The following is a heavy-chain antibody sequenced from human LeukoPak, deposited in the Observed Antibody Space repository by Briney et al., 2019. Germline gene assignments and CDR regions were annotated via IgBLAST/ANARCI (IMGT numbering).Heavy chain of an antibody. CDR3: ARVYCSGGSCYFDY. Sequence: SETLSLTCTVSGGSISSYYWSWIRQPPGKGLEWIGYIYYSGSTNYNPSLKSRVTISVDTSKNQFSLKLSSVTAADTAVYYCARVYCSGGSCYFDYWGQGTLVTVSS. CDR1: GGSISSYY. J-gene: IGHJ4*02. CDR2: IYYSGST. V-gene: IGHV4-59*01. D-gene: IGHD2-15*01.